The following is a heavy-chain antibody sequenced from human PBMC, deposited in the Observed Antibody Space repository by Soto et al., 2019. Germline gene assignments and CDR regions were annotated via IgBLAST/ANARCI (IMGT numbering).Heavy chain of an antibody. CDR2: LNIAGTI. V-gene: IGHV4-4*07. CDR3: ARGRGEYTSSWFWYFPH. J-gene: IGHJ1*01. CDR1: GASISSYN. D-gene: IGHD6-13*01. Sequence: SETLSLTCSVSGASISSYNWNWVRQSAGKGPEWVGRLNIAGTINYNPSLKSRITMSMDTSKNQISLHLRSVTAADTAMYYCARGRGEYTSSWFWYFPHWGHGTLVTVPQ.